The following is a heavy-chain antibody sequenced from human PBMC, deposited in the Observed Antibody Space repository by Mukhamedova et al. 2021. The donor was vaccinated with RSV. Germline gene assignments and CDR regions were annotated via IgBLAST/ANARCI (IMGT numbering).Heavy chain of an antibody. CDR2: ISYDGSNK. CDR3: ARDAIPEIAVAGPIFDY. J-gene: IGHJ4*02. V-gene: IGHV3-30-3*01. Sequence: VRQAPGKGLEWVAVISYDGSNKYYADSVKGRFTISRDNSKNTLYLQMNSLRAEDTAVYYCARDAIPEIAVAGPIFDYLGQGTLV. D-gene: IGHD6-19*01.